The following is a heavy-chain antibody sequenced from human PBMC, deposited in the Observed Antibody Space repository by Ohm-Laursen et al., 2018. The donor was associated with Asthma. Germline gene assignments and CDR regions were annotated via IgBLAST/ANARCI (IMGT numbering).Heavy chain of an antibody. CDR1: GGSIGSDDYY. J-gene: IGHJ4*02. V-gene: IGHV4-30-4*02. CDR2: IYHSVST. CDR3: ARGHGYNLY. Sequence: SDTLSLTCAVSGGSIGSDDYYWSWIRQPPGKGLEWIGYIYHSVSTYYSPSLKSRVAISGDTSKNQFSLKLSFVTAADTAVYYCARGHGYNLYWGQGTLVTVSS. D-gene: IGHD5-24*01.